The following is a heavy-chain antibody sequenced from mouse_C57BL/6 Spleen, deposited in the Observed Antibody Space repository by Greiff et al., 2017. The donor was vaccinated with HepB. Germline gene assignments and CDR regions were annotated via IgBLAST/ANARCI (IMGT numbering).Heavy chain of an antibody. Sequence: QVQLQQPGAELVKPGASVKLSCKASGYTFTSYWMQWVKQRPGQGLEWIGEIDPSDSYTNYNQKFKGKATLTVDTSSSTAYMQLSSLRSEDSAVSYCATTMVTTRFAYWGQGTLVTVSA. V-gene: IGHV1-50*01. CDR2: IDPSDSYT. CDR3: ATTMVTTRFAY. CDR1: GYTFTSYW. J-gene: IGHJ3*01. D-gene: IGHD2-2*01.